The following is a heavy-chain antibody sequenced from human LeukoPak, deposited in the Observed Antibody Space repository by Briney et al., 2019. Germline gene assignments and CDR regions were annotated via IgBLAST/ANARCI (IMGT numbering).Heavy chain of an antibody. J-gene: IGHJ5*02. V-gene: IGHV6-1*01. CDR2: TYYRSKWYN. CDR3: ARENRYTYGQKGNWFDP. Sequence: SQTLSLTCVISGDSVSSNSNSWNWIRQSPSRGLEWLGRTYYRSKWYNDYAVSVKSRITINPDTSKNQFSLQLNSVTPEDTAFYYCARENRYTYGQKGNWFDPWGQGTLVTVSS. CDR1: GDSVSSNSNS. D-gene: IGHD5-18*01.